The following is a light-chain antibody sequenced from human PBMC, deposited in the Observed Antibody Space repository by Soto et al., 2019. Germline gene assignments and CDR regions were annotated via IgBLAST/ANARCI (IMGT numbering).Light chain of an antibody. Sequence: QSALTQPASVSGSPGQSITMSCSGTSEDVGGYNYVSWYQHHPGKAPKLLIYEVTNRPSGLSDRFSGSKSGNTASLTISGPQAGDGADYFRRLIPSRKPLVFGTGAKPPVL. CDR3: RLIPSRKPLV. V-gene: IGLV2-14*01. CDR2: EVT. J-gene: IGLJ1*01. CDR1: SEDVGGYNY.